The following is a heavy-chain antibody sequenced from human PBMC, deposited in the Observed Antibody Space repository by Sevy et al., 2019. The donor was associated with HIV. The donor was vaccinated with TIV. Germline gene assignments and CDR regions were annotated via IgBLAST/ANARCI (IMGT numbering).Heavy chain of an antibody. CDR3: AREGCTKPHDY. J-gene: IGHJ4*02. V-gene: IGHV3-23*01. Sequence: GGSLKISCAASGFTFSKYSMSWVRQPPGKGLEWVSTLSFGCGEINYADSVKGRFTISRDNSKSSAYLQMNNLRPEDTAVYYCAREGCTKPHDYWGQGTLVTVSS. CDR2: LSFGCGEI. D-gene: IGHD2-8*01. CDR1: GFTFSKYS.